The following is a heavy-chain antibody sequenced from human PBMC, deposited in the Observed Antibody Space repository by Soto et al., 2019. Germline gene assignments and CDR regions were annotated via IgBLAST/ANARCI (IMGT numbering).Heavy chain of an antibody. D-gene: IGHD1-7*01. J-gene: IGHJ4*02. Sequence: GGSLRLSCAASGFTFSTYWMSWVRQAPGKGLEWVANIKQDGSQKYYVDSVKGRFTISRDNAKNSLYLELNSLRAEDTAVYYCARAPAPNWNYYYFDYWGQGTLVTVSS. CDR2: IKQDGSQK. CDR1: GFTFSTYW. V-gene: IGHV3-7*05. CDR3: ARAPAPNWNYYYFDY.